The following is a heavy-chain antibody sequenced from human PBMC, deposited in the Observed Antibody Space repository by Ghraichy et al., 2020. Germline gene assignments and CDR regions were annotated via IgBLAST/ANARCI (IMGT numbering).Heavy chain of an antibody. V-gene: IGHV1-8*01. CDR3: ARVLDFWSGYLGAVGY. J-gene: IGHJ4*02. CDR2: MNPNSGNT. D-gene: IGHD3-3*01. Sequence: ASVKVSCKASGYTFTSYDINWVRQATGQGLEWMGWMNPNSGNTGYAQKFQGRVTMTRNTSISTAYMELSSLRSEDTAVYYCARVLDFWSGYLGAVGYWGQGTLVTGSS. CDR1: GYTFTSYD.